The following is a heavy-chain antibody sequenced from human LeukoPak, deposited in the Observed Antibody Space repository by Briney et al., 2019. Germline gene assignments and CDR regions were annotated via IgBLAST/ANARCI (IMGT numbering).Heavy chain of an antibody. Sequence: ASVKVSCKASGYTFTSYGISWVRQAPGQGLEWMGWISAYNGNTNCAQKPQGRVTMTTDTSTSTAYMELRSLRSDDTAVYYCARDSGYCSSTSCYGLPYHYMDVWGKGTTVTVSS. J-gene: IGHJ6*03. CDR3: ARDSGYCSSTSCYGLPYHYMDV. V-gene: IGHV1-18*01. CDR1: GYTFTSYG. D-gene: IGHD2-2*03. CDR2: ISAYNGNT.